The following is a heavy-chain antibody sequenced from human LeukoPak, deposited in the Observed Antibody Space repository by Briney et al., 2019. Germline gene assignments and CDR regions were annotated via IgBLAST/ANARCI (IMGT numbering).Heavy chain of an antibody. J-gene: IGHJ4*02. Sequence: PGGSLRLSCAASGFTVSSNYMSWVRQAPGKGLEWVSVIYSGGSTYYADSVKGRFTISRDNAKNSLYLQMNSLRAEDTAVYYCARDPRLVGDGKGPPNYWGQGTLVTVSS. D-gene: IGHD1-26*01. CDR2: IYSGGST. CDR3: ARDPRLVGDGKGPPNY. CDR1: GFTVSSNY. V-gene: IGHV3-53*01.